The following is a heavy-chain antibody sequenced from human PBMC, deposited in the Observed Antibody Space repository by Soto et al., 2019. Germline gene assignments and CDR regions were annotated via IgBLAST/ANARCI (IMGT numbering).Heavy chain of an antibody. Sequence: ASVKVSCKASGYTFTDYHIHWVRQAPGQGLEFMGWINANNGGAGSAQQFQGRVTVTRDTSITTVYMELSNLRSDDTAVYYCAREGGSETLQPSYNWFDTWGQGTLVTVS. D-gene: IGHD6-25*01. CDR3: AREGGSETLQPSYNWFDT. V-gene: IGHV1-2*02. CDR1: GYTFTDYH. CDR2: INANNGGA. J-gene: IGHJ5*02.